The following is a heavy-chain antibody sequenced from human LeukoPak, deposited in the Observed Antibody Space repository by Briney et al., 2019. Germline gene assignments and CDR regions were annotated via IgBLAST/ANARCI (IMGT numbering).Heavy chain of an antibody. Sequence: SETLSLTCTASGGSISNYYWSWIRQPPGKGLEWIGYIYYSGSTNYNPSLKSRVTISVDTSKNQFSLKLSSVTAADTAVYYCAREDAQEGTNAFDIWGQGTMVTVSS. V-gene: IGHV4-59*01. CDR1: GGSISNYY. CDR2: IYYSGST. J-gene: IGHJ3*02. CDR3: AREDAQEGTNAFDI. D-gene: IGHD2-2*01.